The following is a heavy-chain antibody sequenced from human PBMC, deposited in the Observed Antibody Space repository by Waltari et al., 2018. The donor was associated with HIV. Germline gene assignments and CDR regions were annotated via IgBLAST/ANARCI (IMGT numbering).Heavy chain of an antibody. V-gene: IGHV2-5*01. CDR1: GFALTTTGVG. D-gene: IGHD3-10*01. CDR2: LYWNDDK. Sequence: QITLKESGPTLVKPTQTLTLICSFSGFALTTTGVGGGWIRQPPGKALAWLALLYWNDDKRYSPSLKSKLPITKDTSKNQVVLTKTSMDPVDTATYRCAHSGSGTSMGPEPFDFWGQGTLVTVSS. J-gene: IGHJ3*01. CDR3: AHSGSGTSMGPEPFDF.